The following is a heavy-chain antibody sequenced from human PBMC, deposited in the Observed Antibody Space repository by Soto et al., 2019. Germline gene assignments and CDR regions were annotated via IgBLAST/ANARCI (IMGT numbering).Heavy chain of an antibody. J-gene: IGHJ6*02. D-gene: IGHD3-10*01. Sequence: ASVTVSCKASVYTFTGYYMHWVRQAPGQGLEWMGWINPNSGGTNYAQKFQGWVTMTRDTSISTAYMELSRLRSDDTAVYYCARGGAVRGPYYYYGMDVWGQGTTVTVSS. V-gene: IGHV1-2*04. CDR1: VYTFTGYY. CDR2: INPNSGGT. CDR3: ARGGAVRGPYYYYGMDV.